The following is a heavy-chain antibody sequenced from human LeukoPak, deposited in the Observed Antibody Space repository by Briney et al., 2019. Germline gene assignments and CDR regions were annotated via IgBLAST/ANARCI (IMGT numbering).Heavy chain of an antibody. CDR2: ISYDGSNK. D-gene: IGHD2-15*01. V-gene: IGHV3-30-3*01. J-gene: IGHJ4*02. CDR3: AREADCSGGSCYSGFDY. CDR1: GFTFSSYA. Sequence: GGSLRLSCAASGFTFSSYAMHWVRQAPGKGLEWVAFISYDGSNKYYADSVKGRFTISRDNSKNTLYLQINSLRAEDTAVYYCAREADCSGGSCYSGFDYWGQGILVIVSS.